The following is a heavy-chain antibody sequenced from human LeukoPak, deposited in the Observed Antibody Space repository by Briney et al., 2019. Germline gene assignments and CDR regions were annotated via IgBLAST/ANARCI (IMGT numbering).Heavy chain of an antibody. CDR3: ARLGSGSYHDSRGQFDY. Sequence: RPSETLSLTCTVSGGSISSYYWSWIRQPPGKGLEWIGYIHYSGSTSYNPSLKSRVTISVDTSKSQFSLKLSSVTAADTAVYYCARLGSGSYHDSRGQFDYWGQGTLVTVSS. CDR2: IHYSGST. D-gene: IGHD1-26*01. V-gene: IGHV4-59*01. J-gene: IGHJ4*02. CDR1: GGSISSYY.